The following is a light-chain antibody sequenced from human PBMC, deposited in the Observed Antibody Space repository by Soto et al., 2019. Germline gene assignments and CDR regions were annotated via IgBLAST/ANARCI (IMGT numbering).Light chain of an antibody. CDR3: CSYAGSYTYI. CDR2: DVT. CDR1: YSDVGTFYF. J-gene: IGLJ1*01. Sequence: QSVLTQPRSVCGTTGKSVTISCTGSYSDVGTFYFVSWYQQYPGKGPKLIIYDVTERPSGVPDRFSGSKSGNTASLTISGLQAEDEADYYFCSYAGSYTYIFGSGTKVTVL. V-gene: IGLV2-11*01.